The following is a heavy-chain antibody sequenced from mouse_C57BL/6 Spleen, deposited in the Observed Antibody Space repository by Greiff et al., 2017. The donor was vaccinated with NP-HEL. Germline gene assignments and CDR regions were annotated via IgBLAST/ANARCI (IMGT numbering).Heavy chain of an antibody. CDR2: ISYDGSN. D-gene: IGHD2-1*01. V-gene: IGHV3-6*01. CDR3: AREGGNYVPFDY. CDR1: GYSITSGYY. J-gene: IGHJ2*01. Sequence: EVQLQESGPGLVKPSQSLSLTCSVTGYSITSGYYWNWIRQFPGNKLEWMGYISYDGSNNYNPSLKNRISITRDTSKNQFFLKLNSVTTEDTATYYCAREGGNYVPFDYWGQGTTLTVSS.